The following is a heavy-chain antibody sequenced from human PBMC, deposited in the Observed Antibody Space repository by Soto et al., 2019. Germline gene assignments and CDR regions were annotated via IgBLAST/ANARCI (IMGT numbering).Heavy chain of an antibody. Sequence: QVQLVQSGTEVKKPGASVKVSCKASGDTFTRSGVSWVRQATGQGLEWMGWIDTYGVNTNLAQTFQGRISLTRDTSASTAYMELRGLRSDDTAVYYCATRGYYIGGGPLGVYFDSWGQGTLVTVSS. D-gene: IGHD2-8*02. J-gene: IGHJ4*02. CDR1: GDTFTRSG. CDR2: IDTYGVNT. V-gene: IGHV1-18*01. CDR3: ATRGYYIGGGPLGVYFDS.